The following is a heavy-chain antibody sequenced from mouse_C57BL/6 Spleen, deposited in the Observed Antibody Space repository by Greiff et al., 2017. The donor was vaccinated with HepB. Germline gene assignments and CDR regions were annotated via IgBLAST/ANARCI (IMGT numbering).Heavy chain of an antibody. CDR3: ARREATMITTYFDY. Sequence: VQLQQSGAELVKPGASVKISCKASGYAFSSYWMNWVKQRPGKGLEWIGQIYPGDGDTNYNGKFKGKATLTADKSYSTAYMQLSSLTSEDSAVYFCARREATMITTYFDYGGQGTTLTGSS. CDR2: IYPGDGDT. V-gene: IGHV1-80*01. J-gene: IGHJ2*01. CDR1: GYAFSSYW. D-gene: IGHD2-4*01.